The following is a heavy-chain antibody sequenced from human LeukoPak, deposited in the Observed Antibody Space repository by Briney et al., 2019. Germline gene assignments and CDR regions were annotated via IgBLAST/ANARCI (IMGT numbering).Heavy chain of an antibody. CDR1: GGSFSGYY. Sequence: SETLSLTCAVYGGSFSGYYWSWIRQPPGKGLEWIGYIYYSGSTNYNPSLKSRVTISVDTSKNQFSLKLSSVTAADTAVYYCARLLEGSSGWALDYWGQGTLVTVSS. V-gene: IGHV4-59*08. J-gene: IGHJ4*02. CDR3: ARLLEGSSGWALDY. D-gene: IGHD6-19*01. CDR2: IYYSGST.